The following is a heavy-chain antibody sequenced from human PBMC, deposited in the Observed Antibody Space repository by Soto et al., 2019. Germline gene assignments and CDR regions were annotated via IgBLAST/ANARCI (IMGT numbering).Heavy chain of an antibody. CDR3: ALEMATAYYFDY. J-gene: IGHJ4*02. CDR1: GFTVSSNY. Sequence: GGSLRLSCVASGFTVSSNYMSWVRQAPGKGLEWVSVIYSGGSTYYADSVKGRFTISRDNSKNTLYLQMNSLRAEDTAVYYCALEMATAYYFDYWGQGTLVTVSS. CDR2: IYSGGST. V-gene: IGHV3-53*01. D-gene: IGHD5-18*01.